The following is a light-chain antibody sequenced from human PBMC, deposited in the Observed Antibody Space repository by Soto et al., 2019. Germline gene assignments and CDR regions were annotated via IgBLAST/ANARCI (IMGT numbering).Light chain of an antibody. Sequence: QSALTQPASVSGSPGQSITISCTGTSSDVGGQNAVSWYQQHPGKAPKVIIYDVSKRPSGVSSRFSCSKSGNTASLTISGLQAEDESDYYCCSYAGSSTVVFGGGTKVTVL. J-gene: IGLJ2*01. CDR1: SSDVGGQNA. CDR3: CSYAGSSTVV. CDR2: DVS. V-gene: IGLV2-23*02.